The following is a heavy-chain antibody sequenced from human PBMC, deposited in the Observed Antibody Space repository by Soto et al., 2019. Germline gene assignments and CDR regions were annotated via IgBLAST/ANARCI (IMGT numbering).Heavy chain of an antibody. CDR2: VYYTGST. D-gene: IGHD6-19*01. Sequence: SETPSLTCSVSGGSISGSYWSWIRQSPGKGLEWLGYVYYTGSTNYSPSLRSRVSISVDTSKNEFSLRLSSVTAADTAVYFCARSVAVPGAHIDYWGQGTQVTVSS. CDR1: GGSISGSY. V-gene: IGHV4-59*01. CDR3: ARSVAVPGAHIDY. J-gene: IGHJ4*02.